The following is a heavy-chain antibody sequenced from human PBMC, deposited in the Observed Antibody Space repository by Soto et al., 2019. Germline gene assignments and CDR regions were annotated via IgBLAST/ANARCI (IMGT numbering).Heavy chain of an antibody. J-gene: IGHJ6*03. D-gene: IGHD2-8*01. V-gene: IGHV1-18*04. Sequence: ASVKVSCKASGYTFTGYYMHWVRQAPGQGLEWMGWISAYNGNTNYAQKLQGRVTMTTDTSTSTAYMELRSLRSDDTAVYYCARVYKLVSTNGVCQYYYYYYMDVWGKGATVTVSS. CDR3: ARVYKLVSTNGVCQYYYYYYMDV. CDR2: ISAYNGNT. CDR1: GYTFTGYY.